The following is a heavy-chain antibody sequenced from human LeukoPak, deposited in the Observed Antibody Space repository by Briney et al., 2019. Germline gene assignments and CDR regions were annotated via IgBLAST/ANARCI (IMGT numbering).Heavy chain of an antibody. V-gene: IGHV1-2*02. Sequence: ASLKLSCTASGYTFTGYYMHWVRQAPGQGLEWMGWINPNSGGTNYAQKFQGRVTMSRDTSISTAYMELSRLRSDDTAVYYCARAGATTRTSLGVYFDFWGEGTLVSVSS. CDR2: INPNSGGT. CDR3: ARAGATTRTSLGVYFDF. CDR1: GYTFTGYY. J-gene: IGHJ4*02. D-gene: IGHD1-26*01.